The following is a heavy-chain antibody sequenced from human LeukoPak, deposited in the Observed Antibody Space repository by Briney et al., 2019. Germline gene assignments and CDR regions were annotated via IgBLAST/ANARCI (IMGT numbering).Heavy chain of an antibody. CDR1: GYTFTSYD. D-gene: IGHD2-2*01. J-gene: IGHJ5*02. CDR2: MNPNSGNA. V-gene: IGHV1-8*01. CDR3: ARGLGSSTSCSEGCP. Sequence: ASVKVSCKASGYTFTSYDINWVRQATGQGLEWMGWMNPNSGNAGYAQKFQGRVTMTRNTSISTAYMELSSLRSEDTAVYYCARGLGSSTSCSEGCPWGQGTLVTVSS.